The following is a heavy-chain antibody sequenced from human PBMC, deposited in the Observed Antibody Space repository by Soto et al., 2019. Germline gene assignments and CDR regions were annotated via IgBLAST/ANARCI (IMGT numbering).Heavy chain of an antibody. V-gene: IGHV4-31*03. CDR1: GGSISSGCYY. CDR2: IYYSGST. D-gene: IGHD5-18*01. J-gene: IGHJ6*02. CDR3: ARVTAMVTPGTNYYGMDV. Sequence: QVQLQESGPGLVKPSQTLSLTCTVSGGSISSGCYYWSWIRQHPGKGLEWIGYIYYSGSTYYNPSLKSRVTISVDTSKNQFSLKLSSVTAADTAVYYCARVTAMVTPGTNYYGMDVWGQGTTVTVSS.